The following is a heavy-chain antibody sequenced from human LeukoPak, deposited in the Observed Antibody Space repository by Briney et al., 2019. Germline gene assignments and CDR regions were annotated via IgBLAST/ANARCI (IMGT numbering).Heavy chain of an antibody. CDR3: ARGWYYGSGADY. V-gene: IGHV3-9*01. J-gene: IGHJ4*02. D-gene: IGHD3-10*01. CDR1: GFTFDDYA. Sequence: GGSLSLSCAASGFTFDDYAMHWVRQAPGKGLEWVSGISWNSGSIGYADSVKGRFTISRDNAKNSLYLQMNSLRAEDTALYYCARGWYYGSGADYWGQGTLVTVSS. CDR2: ISWNSGSI.